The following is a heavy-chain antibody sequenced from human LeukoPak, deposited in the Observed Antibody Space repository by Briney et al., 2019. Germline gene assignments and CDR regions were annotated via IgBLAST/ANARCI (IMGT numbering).Heavy chain of an antibody. CDR1: GYTFTGYD. CDR2: MNPNSGNT. J-gene: IGHJ6*03. CDR3: ARGRKYSSSSKNYYYYMDV. Sequence: ASVKVSCKASGYTFTGYDINWVRQATGQGLEWMGWMNPNSGNTGYAQKFQGRVTMTRNTSISTAYMELSSLRSEDTAVYYCARGRKYSSSSKNYYYYMDVWGKGTTVTVSS. V-gene: IGHV1-8*01. D-gene: IGHD6-6*01.